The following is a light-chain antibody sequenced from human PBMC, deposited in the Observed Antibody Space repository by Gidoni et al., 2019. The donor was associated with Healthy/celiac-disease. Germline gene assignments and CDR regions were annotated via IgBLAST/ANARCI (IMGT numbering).Light chain of an antibody. Sequence: EIVMTQSPATLSVSPGERATLSCRASQSVSSNLAWYQQKPGQAPRLLIYGASTRATGIPARFSGSGSGTEFTLTIRSLQPEDFAVYYCQQYNNWPYTFGQGTKLEIK. CDR2: GAS. J-gene: IGKJ2*01. CDR3: QQYNNWPYT. V-gene: IGKV3-15*01. CDR1: QSVSSN.